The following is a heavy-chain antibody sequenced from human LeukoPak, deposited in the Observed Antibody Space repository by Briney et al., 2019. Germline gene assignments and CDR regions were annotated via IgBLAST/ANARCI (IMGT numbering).Heavy chain of an antibody. CDR2: IRSKANSYAT. CDR3: ANSRTDFWSGYSTRGYYYYYMDV. D-gene: IGHD3-3*01. Sequence: GGSLRLSCAASGFTFSGSAMHWVRQASGKGLEWVGRIRSKANSYATAYAASVKGRFTISRDDSKNTAYLQMNSLRAEDTAVYYCANSRTDFWSGYSTRGYYYYYMDVWGKGTTVTVSS. V-gene: IGHV3-73*01. CDR1: GFTFSGSA. J-gene: IGHJ6*03.